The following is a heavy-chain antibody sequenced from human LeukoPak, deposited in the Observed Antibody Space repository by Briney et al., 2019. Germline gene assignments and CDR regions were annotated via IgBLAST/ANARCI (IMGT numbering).Heavy chain of an antibody. CDR2: IYYSGST. Sequence: SETLSLTCTVSGGSISSYYWSWIRQPPGKGLEWVGYIYYSGSTNYNPSLKSRVTISVDTSKNQFPLKLSSVTAADTAVYYCARSFTDFWSGYYPGSYYYYMDVWGKGTTVTISS. V-gene: IGHV4-59*01. D-gene: IGHD3-3*01. J-gene: IGHJ6*03. CDR3: ARSFTDFWSGYYPGSYYYYMDV. CDR1: GGSISSYY.